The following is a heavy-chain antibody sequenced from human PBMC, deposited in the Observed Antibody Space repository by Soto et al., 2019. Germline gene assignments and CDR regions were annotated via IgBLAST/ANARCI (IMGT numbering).Heavy chain of an antibody. V-gene: IGHV6-1*01. D-gene: IGHD2-2*01. CDR3: ARTYELESGSTSCPDY. J-gene: IGHJ4*02. CDR2: TYYRSKWYN. CDR1: GDSVSSNSAA. Sequence: PSQTLSLTCAISGDSVSSNSAAWNWIRQSPSRGLEWLGRTYYRSKWYNDYAVSVKSRITINPDTSKNQFSLQLNSVTPEDTAVYYCARTYELESGSTSCPDYWGQGTLVTVSS.